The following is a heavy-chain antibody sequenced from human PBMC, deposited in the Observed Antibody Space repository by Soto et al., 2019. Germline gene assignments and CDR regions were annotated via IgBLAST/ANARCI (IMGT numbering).Heavy chain of an antibody. Sequence: QVQLVQSGAEVKKPGASVKVSCKASGYTFTGYYMHWVRQAPGQGLEWMGWINPNSGGTNYAQKFQGWVTMTRDTSISTAYMELSRLRSDDTAVYYCARWRYYYGSGSYYNSHFDYWGQGTLVTVSS. CDR2: INPNSGGT. D-gene: IGHD3-10*01. J-gene: IGHJ4*02. CDR3: ARWRYYYGSGSYYNSHFDY. V-gene: IGHV1-2*04. CDR1: GYTFTGYY.